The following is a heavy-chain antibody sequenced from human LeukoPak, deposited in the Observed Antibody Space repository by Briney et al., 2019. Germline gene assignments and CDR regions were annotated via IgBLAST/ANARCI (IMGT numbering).Heavy chain of an antibody. CDR2: INPNSGGT. J-gene: IGHJ4*02. Sequence: GASVKVSCKASGYTFTGYYIHWGPPAPGHGLEWMGQINPNSGGTNYAQKFQGRVTMTRGTSISTAYMELSRLRSDDTAVYYCVRVDFDYWGQGTLVTVSS. CDR3: VRVDFDY. V-gene: IGHV1-2*06. CDR1: GYTFTGYY. D-gene: IGHD2-15*01.